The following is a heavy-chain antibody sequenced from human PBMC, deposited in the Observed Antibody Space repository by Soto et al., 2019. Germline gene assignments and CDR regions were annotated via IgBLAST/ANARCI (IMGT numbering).Heavy chain of an antibody. Sequence: QLQLQESGPGLVKPSETLSLTCTVSGGFISTSSYYWGWVRQPPGKELEWIGTIYYTGYTYYNPSLKSRVAMSVDTSKDHFSLNLTSVIAADTAIYYCARSAIAVNGLFDHWGLGTLVTVSS. J-gene: IGHJ4*02. CDR3: ARSAIAVNGLFDH. V-gene: IGHV4-39*02. CDR2: IYYTGYT. D-gene: IGHD6-19*01. CDR1: GGFISTSSYY.